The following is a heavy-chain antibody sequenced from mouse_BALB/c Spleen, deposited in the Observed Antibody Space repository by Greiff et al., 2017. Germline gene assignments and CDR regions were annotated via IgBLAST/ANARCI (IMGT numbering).Heavy chain of an antibody. CDR3: ARERNGYYGY. D-gene: IGHD2-3*01. CDR2: ISSGGSYT. V-gene: IGHV5-6*01. CDR1: GFTFSSYG. J-gene: IGHJ2*01. Sequence: EVKLMESGGDLVKPGGSLKLSCAASGFTFSSYGMPWVRQTPDKRLEWVATISSGGSYTNYPDSVKGRFTISRDNAKNTLYLQMSSLKSEDTAMYYCARERNGYYGYWGQGTTLTVSS.